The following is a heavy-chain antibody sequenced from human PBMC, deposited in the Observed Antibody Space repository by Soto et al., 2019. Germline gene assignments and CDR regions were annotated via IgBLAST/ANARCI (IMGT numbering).Heavy chain of an antibody. D-gene: IGHD2-8*01. CDR1: GFSLSTSGVG. J-gene: IGHJ5*02. CDR2: IYWDDDK. Sequence: SGPTLVNPTQTLTLTCTFSGFSLSTSGVGVGRIRQPPGKALEWLALIYWDDDKRYSPSLKSRLTITKDTSKNQVVLTMTNMDPVDTATYCCAHTVRTGMPYVDWFDPRGQGTLVTVSS. CDR3: AHTVRTGMPYVDWFDP. V-gene: IGHV2-5*02.